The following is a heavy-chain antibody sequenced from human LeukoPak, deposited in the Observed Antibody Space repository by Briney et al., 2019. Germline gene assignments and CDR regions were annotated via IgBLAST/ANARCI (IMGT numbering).Heavy chain of an antibody. D-gene: IGHD1-26*01. J-gene: IGHJ6*03. V-gene: IGHV3-23*01. CDR2: ISGSGGSK. Sequence: GALRLSCAASGFTFSSYGMSWVRQAPGKGLEWVSAISGSGGSKYYADSVKGRFTISRDNSKNTLYLQMNSLRAEDTAVYYCAKAARGSYWYYYYYMDVWGKGATVTISS. CDR3: AKAARGSYWYYYYYMDV. CDR1: GFTFSSYG.